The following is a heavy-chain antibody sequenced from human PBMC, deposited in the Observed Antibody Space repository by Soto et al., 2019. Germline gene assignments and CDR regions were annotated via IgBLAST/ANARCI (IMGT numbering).Heavy chain of an antibody. CDR2: ISGSGGST. CDR3: AKDDGSYYVNAVDWFDP. J-gene: IGHJ5*02. CDR1: GFAFRSFA. Sequence: XXSLRLSFAASGFAFRSFAMRWVLQAPGKGLEWVSAISGSGGSTYYADSVKGRFTISRDNSKNTLYLQMNSLRAEETAVYYCAKDDGSYYVNAVDWFDPWGQGTLVTVSS. V-gene: IGHV3-23*01. D-gene: IGHD1-26*01.